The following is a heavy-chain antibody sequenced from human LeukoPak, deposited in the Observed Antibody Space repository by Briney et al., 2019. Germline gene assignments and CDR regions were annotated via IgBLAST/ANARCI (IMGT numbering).Heavy chain of an antibody. CDR1: GFTVSSNY. D-gene: IGHD3-9*01. V-gene: IGHV3-53*01. CDR2: IYSGGST. Sequence: GGSLRLSCAASGFTVSSNYMSWVRQAPGKGLEWVSVIYSGGSTYYADSVKGRFTISRDNSKNTLYLQMNSLRAEDTAVYYCAKVELRYFDWSDPYDYWGQGTLVTVSS. CDR3: AKVELRYFDWSDPYDY. J-gene: IGHJ4*02.